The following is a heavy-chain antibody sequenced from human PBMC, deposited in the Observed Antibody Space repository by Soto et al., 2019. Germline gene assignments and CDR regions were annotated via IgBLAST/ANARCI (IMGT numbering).Heavy chain of an antibody. D-gene: IGHD3-9*01. CDR1: GGTFSSYA. V-gene: IGHV1-69*12. CDR3: ARGKRYLDWLSYYGMDV. CDR2: IIPIFGTA. Sequence: QVPLVQSGAEVKKPGSSVKVSCKASGGTFSSYAISWVRQAPGQGLEWMGGIIPIFGTANYAQKFQGRVTITADESTSTANMELGSLRSEDTAGYYGARGKRYLDWLSYYGMDVWGQGTTVTVSS. J-gene: IGHJ6*02.